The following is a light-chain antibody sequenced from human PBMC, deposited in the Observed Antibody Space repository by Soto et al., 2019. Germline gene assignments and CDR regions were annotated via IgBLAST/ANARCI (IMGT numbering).Light chain of an antibody. J-gene: IGKJ1*01. CDR3: QQYAARSPWT. V-gene: IGKV1-5*03. Sequence: DVQMTQSPSTLSASVGDKVTITCRASQSLPSTWLAWFQQRPGKAPNVLIYKGSALESGVSSRFSGSGSGTEFTLPISSLQPDDFATYFCQQYAARSPWTFGQGTRV. CDR2: KGS. CDR1: QSLPSTW.